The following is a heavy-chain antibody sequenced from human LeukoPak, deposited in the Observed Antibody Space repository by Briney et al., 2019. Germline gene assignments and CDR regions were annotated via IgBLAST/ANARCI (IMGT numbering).Heavy chain of an antibody. CDR1: GYTFTSYY. CDR3: ARETASGSYYQRFDY. D-gene: IGHD1-26*01. V-gene: IGHV1-46*01. J-gene: IGHJ4*02. Sequence: ASVKVSCKASGYTFTSYYMHWVRQAPGQGLEWMGIINPSGGSTSYAQKFQGRVTITADKSTSTAYMELSSLRSEDTAVYYCARETASGSYYQRFDYWGQGTLVTVSS. CDR2: INPSGGST.